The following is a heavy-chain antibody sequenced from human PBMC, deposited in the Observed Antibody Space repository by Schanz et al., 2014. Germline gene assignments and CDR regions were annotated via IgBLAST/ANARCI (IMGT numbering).Heavy chain of an antibody. CDR1: GFSVGNKY. CDR3: ARGGPAYYFDD. Sequence: EVQLVESGGGLVQPGGSLRLSCAASGFSVGNKYMNWVRQAPGKGLEWVSFIYIGGNTYYADSVKGRFTISRDNSKNTVYIQMNSLRAEYTAVYYCARGGPAYYFDDWGQGTLVNVSS. J-gene: IGHJ4*02. V-gene: IGHV3-66*01. CDR2: IYIGGNT.